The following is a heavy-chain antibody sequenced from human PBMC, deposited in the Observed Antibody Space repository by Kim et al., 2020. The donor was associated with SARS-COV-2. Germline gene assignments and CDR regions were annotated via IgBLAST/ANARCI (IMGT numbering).Heavy chain of an antibody. CDR3: TRVGAVDFDY. J-gene: IGHJ4*02. CDR1: GFTFGDYA. Sequence: GGSLRLSCTVSGFTFGDYAMSWVRQAPGKGLEWVGFIRRKAYGGTTDYAASVKGRFTISRDDSKTISYLQMNRLKTEDTAVYYCTRVGAVDFDYWGQGTLVIVSS. V-gene: IGHV3-49*04. CDR2: IRRKAYGGTT. D-gene: IGHD1-26*01.